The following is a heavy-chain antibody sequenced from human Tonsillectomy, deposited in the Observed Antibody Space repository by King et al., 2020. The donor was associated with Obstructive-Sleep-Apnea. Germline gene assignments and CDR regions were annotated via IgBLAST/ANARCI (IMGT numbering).Heavy chain of an antibody. V-gene: IGHV4-59*08. J-gene: IGHJ4*02. D-gene: IGHD4-23*01. CDR2: VHYSRST. CDR3: ARVDYGGHGYFDY. CDR1: GGSISDNY. Sequence: LQLQESGPGLVKPSETLSLFCTVSGGSISDNYWSWVRQPPGKGLEWVGWVHYSRSTNNNASLKNRITMSADTSKNQFSLKLTSVTAADTAIYYCARVDYGGHGYFDYWGQGTLVTVSS.